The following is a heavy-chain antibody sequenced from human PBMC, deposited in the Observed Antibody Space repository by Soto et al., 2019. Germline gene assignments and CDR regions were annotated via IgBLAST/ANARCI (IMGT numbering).Heavy chain of an antibody. J-gene: IGHJ4*02. CDR1: GDSINSTSYY. CDR2: IYFSGST. D-gene: IGHD6-13*01. Sequence: SETLSLTCIVSGDSINSTSYYWGWIRQPPGQGLEWIASIYFSGSTYNNPSLKSRLTVSVDTSKSQLSLKLSSVTAADTALYYCARQRIVAAGTFVDYWGQGSLVTVSS. CDR3: ARQRIVAAGTFVDY. V-gene: IGHV4-39*01.